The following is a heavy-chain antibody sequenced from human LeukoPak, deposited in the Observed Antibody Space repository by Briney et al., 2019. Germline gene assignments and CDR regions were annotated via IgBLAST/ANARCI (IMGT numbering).Heavy chain of an antibody. V-gene: IGHV1-2*02. CDR2: INPYSGGT. D-gene: IGHD1-26*01. CDR3: AKEGSGTYRNLDY. CDR1: GYSFTGYY. J-gene: IGHJ4*02. Sequence: ASVKVSCKASGYSFTGYYMHWVRQAPGQGLEWMGWINPYSGGTNYAQKFQGRVSMTRDTSISTAYMELNRLRSDDTAVYYCAKEGSGTYRNLDYWGQGTLVTVSS.